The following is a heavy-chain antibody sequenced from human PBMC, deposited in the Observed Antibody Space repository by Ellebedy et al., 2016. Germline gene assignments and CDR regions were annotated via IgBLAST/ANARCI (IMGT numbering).Heavy chain of an antibody. D-gene: IGHD2-21*02. Sequence: GGSLRLXCAASGLSFRSYGMSWVRQVPGKGLEWVSGISGSGGITYYADSVKGRFTISRDNSKNTLFLQMNSLRAEDTAVYYCAKHHLFLAYCGGDCYRPDAFDIWGQGTVVTVSS. CDR3: AKHHLFLAYCGGDCYRPDAFDI. CDR2: ISGSGGIT. J-gene: IGHJ3*02. V-gene: IGHV3-23*01. CDR1: GLSFRSYG.